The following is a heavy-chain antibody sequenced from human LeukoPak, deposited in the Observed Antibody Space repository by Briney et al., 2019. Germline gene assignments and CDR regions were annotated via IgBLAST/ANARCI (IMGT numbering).Heavy chain of an antibody. Sequence: GGALRLSCAASGFTFSSYSMNWVRQALGKGLEWVSSISSSSSYIYYADSVKGGFTISRDNAKNSLYLQMNSLRAEDTAVYYCARAPAYYYDSSGLNWGQGTLVTVSS. CDR1: GFTFSSYS. V-gene: IGHV3-21*01. D-gene: IGHD3-22*01. CDR3: ARAPAYYYDSSGLN. J-gene: IGHJ4*02. CDR2: ISSSSSYI.